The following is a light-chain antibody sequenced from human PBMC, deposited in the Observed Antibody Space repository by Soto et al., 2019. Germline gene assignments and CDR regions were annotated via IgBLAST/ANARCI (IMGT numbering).Light chain of an antibody. V-gene: IGKV3-20*01. CDR3: QQYATSPALT. J-gene: IGKJ4*01. Sequence: EIVLPQSPGTLSLSPGERATLSCRASQSVSSSYLAWYQQKPGQAPRLLIYGASSRVTRIPDRFRGSGSGTDFTVTISRLEPDDFVVYYCQQYATSPALTFGGGTKVEIK. CDR1: QSVSSSY. CDR2: GAS.